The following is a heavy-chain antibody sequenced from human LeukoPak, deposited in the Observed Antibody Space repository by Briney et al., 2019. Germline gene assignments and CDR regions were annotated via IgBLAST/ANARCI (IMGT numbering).Heavy chain of an antibody. CDR1: GGSFSGYY. CDR2: INHTGSA. D-gene: IGHD3-10*01. Sequence: SETLSLTCAVYGGSFSGYYWSWIRQSPGKGLEWIGEINHTGSANYNPSLKSRVSISIDTSKNQFSLKLSSVTAADTAVYYCARGRTMVRGVTAKYYYYYMDVWGKGTTVTVSS. CDR3: ARGRTMVRGVTAKYYYYYMDV. V-gene: IGHV4-34*01. J-gene: IGHJ6*03.